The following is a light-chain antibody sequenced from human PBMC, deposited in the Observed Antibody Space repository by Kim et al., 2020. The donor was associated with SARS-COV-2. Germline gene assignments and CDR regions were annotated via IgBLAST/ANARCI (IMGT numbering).Light chain of an antibody. Sequence: SYELTQPPSVSVSPGQTANITCSGDNLGDKYVCWYRQKPGQSPVLVIYQDTKWPSGIPERFSGSNSGNTATLTISGTQAMDEADYYCQAWDSSTAVVFGGGTELTVL. CDR2: QDT. CDR3: QAWDSSTAVV. J-gene: IGLJ2*01. CDR1: NLGDKY. V-gene: IGLV3-1*01.